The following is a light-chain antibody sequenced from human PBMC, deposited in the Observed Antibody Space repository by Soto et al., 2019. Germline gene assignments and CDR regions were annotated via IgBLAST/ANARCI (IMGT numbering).Light chain of an antibody. CDR1: TSNIGTFY. CDR3: AAWDDNLNAYV. CDR2: IGD. V-gene: IGLV1-47*02. Sequence: QSALTQPPSASSTPGQTVTISCSGSTSNIGTFYVYWYQHLPGTVPKLLIYIGDQRASGVSDRFSGSKSGTSASLAISGLRSDDEADYYCAAWDDNLNAYVFGSGTKVTVL. J-gene: IGLJ1*01.